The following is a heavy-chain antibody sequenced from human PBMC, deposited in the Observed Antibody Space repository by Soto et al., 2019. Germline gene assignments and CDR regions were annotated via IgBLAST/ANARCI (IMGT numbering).Heavy chain of an antibody. D-gene: IGHD1-26*01. CDR2: IYYSGTT. CDR1: GGSISRSAYY. CDR3: ATTTLSGGYYFDY. Sequence: QLQLHESGPGLVKPSGTLSLTCTVSGGSISRSAYYWGWIRQPPGKVLEWIGSIYYSGTTFYNPSLKSRFATAVHTSKNQISLSLSSVTAADTAVYYGATTTLSGGYYFDYWGQGTLVTVSS. J-gene: IGHJ4*02. V-gene: IGHV4-39*01.